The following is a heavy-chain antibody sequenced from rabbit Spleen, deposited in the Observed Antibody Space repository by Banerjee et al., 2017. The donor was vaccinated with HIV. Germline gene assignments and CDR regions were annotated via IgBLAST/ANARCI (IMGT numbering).Heavy chain of an antibody. V-gene: IGHV1S45*01. CDR2: INVATGKP. J-gene: IGHJ4*01. D-gene: IGHD4-2*01. CDR3: ARDAGTYDYIDVYFNL. Sequence: QQQLEESGGGLVKPEGSLTLTCTASGFSFGDRDVMCWVRQAPGKGLEWIACINVATGKPVYATWAKGRFTISRTSSTTVTLRMTSLTAADTATYFCARDAGTYDYIDVYFNLWGQGTLVTVS. CDR1: GFSFGDRDV.